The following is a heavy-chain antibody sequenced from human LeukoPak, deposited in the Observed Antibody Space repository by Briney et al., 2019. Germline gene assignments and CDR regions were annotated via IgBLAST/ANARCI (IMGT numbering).Heavy chain of an antibody. CDR3: AKSRGWSPNYYYYMDV. CDR1: GGSISSSSYY. J-gene: IGHJ6*03. D-gene: IGHD6-19*01. Sequence: SETLSLTRTVSGGSISSSSYYWGWIRQPPGKGLEWIGSIYYSGSTYYNPSLKSRVTISVDTSKNQFSLKLSSVTAADTAVYYCAKSRGWSPNYYYYMDVWGKGTTVTVSS. V-gene: IGHV4-39*07. CDR2: IYYSGST.